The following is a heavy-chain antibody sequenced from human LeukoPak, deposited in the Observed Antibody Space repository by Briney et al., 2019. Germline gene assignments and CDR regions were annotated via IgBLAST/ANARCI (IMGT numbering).Heavy chain of an antibody. D-gene: IGHD5-12*01. V-gene: IGHV3-48*01. Sequence: PGGSLRLSCAASGFTFSSYSMMWVRQAPGKGLEWVSYISSSSTTIHYADSVKGRFTISRDNAKNSVYLQMNSLRAEDTAVYYCAKLTRGYSGYDPTRGYWGQGTLVTVSS. CDR2: ISSSSTTI. CDR3: AKLTRGYSGYDPTRGY. J-gene: IGHJ4*02. CDR1: GFTFSSYS.